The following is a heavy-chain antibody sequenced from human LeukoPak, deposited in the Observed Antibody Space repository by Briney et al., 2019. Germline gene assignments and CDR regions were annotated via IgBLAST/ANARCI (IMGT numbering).Heavy chain of an antibody. CDR2: MNPNSSIT. CDR3: ARGHHFDILTGYPTYYYYGMDV. V-gene: IGHV1-8*02. J-gene: IGHJ6*02. CDR1: GYTFTSYE. Sequence: GASVKVSCKASGYTFTSYEINWVRQATGQGLEWMGWMNPNSSITGFAQKFQGRVTMTRSTSITTVYMGLSSLRYEDSAVYYCARGHHFDILTGYPTYYYYGMDVWGQGTTVTVSS. D-gene: IGHD3-9*01.